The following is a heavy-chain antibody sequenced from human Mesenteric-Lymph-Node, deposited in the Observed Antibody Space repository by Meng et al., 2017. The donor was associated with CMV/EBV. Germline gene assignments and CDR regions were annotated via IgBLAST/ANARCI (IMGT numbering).Heavy chain of an antibody. J-gene: IGHJ6*02. CDR2: INGDGTTT. D-gene: IGHD3-3*01. CDR3: ARESPLPYYDLSSGQNYYFYYGMDV. Sequence: GGSLRLSCAASGFTFSSYWIHWVRQAPGKGLVWVSRINGDGTTTRYADSVKGRFSISRDNAKNTVYLQMNSLSGEDTAVYYCARESPLPYYDLSSGQNYYFYYGMDVWGQGTTVTVSS. CDR1: GFTFSSYW. V-gene: IGHV3-74*01.